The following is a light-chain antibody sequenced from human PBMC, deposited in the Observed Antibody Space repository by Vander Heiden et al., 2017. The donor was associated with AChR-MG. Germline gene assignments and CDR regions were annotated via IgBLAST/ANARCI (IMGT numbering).Light chain of an antibody. CDR3: HEQANWPLIT. V-gene: IGKV3-11*01. Sequence: EIVLTQSPATLSMSPGERATLSCRASQNVRSFLAWYQQKPGQTPRLLISNASTRATGVPARFSGSGYGTDFTLTISSREPEDFAVYYCHEQANWPLITFGQGTLLELK. CDR2: NAS. CDR1: QNVRSF. J-gene: IGKJ5*01.